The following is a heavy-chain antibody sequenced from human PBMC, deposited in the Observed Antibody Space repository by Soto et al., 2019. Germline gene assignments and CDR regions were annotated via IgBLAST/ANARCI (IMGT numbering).Heavy chain of an antibody. J-gene: IGHJ4*02. CDR2: ISYDGSNK. V-gene: IGHV3-30*18. D-gene: IGHD6-19*01. CDR1: GFTFSSYG. Sequence: GGSLRLSCAASGFTFSSYGMHWVRQAPGKGLEWVAVISYDGSNKYYADSVKGRSTISRDNSKNTLYLQMNSLRAEDTAVYYCAKDSSGEEWLVLGNWGQGTLVTVSS. CDR3: AKDSSGEEWLVLGN.